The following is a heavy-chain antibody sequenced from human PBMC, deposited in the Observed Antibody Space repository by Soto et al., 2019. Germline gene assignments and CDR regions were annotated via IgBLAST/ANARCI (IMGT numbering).Heavy chain of an antibody. D-gene: IGHD3-10*01. CDR2: ISNSGST. CDR1: GGSISSFH. V-gene: IGHV4-59*01. CDR3: ARARADSAGSSLGRRLDV. Sequence: SETLSLTCTVSGGSISSFHWSWIRQPPGKGLEWIGFISNSGSTNYNPSLKSRVTMSIDSSKTQFSLNLTSVTAADSAIYYCARARADSAGSSLGRRLDVWGQGTTVTVSS. J-gene: IGHJ6*02.